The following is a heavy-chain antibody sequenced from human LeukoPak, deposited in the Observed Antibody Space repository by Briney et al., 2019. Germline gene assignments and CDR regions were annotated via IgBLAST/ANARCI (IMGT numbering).Heavy chain of an antibody. CDR3: TRSPRDGYHDSFNI. Sequence: GESLKISCKGSGYSFTTYWIAWVRQMPGEGLEWMGIIYPGDSETRYSPSFQGQVTISADKSITTAYLQWGSLRASDTAMYYCTRSPRDGYHDSFNIWGQGTMVTVFS. CDR2: IYPGDSET. D-gene: IGHD5-24*01. J-gene: IGHJ3*02. V-gene: IGHV5-51*01. CDR1: GYSFTTYW.